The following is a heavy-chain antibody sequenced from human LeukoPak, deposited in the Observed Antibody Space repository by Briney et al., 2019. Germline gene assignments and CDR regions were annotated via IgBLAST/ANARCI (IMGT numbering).Heavy chain of an antibody. CDR2: ISSSSSYI. CDR1: GFTFSSYA. J-gene: IGHJ4*02. D-gene: IGHD1-20*01. V-gene: IGHV3-21*01. CDR3: ARGGFNWNDPIDY. Sequence: GGSLRLSCAASGFTFSSYAMSWVRQAPGKGLEWVSSISSSSSYIYYADSVKGRFTISRDNAKNSVYLQMNSLRAEDTAVYYCARGGFNWNDPIDYWGQGTLVTVSS.